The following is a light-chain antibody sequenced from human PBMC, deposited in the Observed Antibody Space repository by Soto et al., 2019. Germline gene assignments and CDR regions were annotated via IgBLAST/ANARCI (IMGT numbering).Light chain of an antibody. Sequence: EIVLTQSPGTLSLSPGERATLSCRASQSVSSSYLAWYQQKPGQAPRLLIYDASRATGIPDRFSGSGSGTDFTLTITRLEPVDFAVYYCQHYGTSALFGPGTKVDI. CDR2: DAS. CDR3: QHYGTSAL. CDR1: QSVSSSY. J-gene: IGKJ3*01. V-gene: IGKV3-20*01.